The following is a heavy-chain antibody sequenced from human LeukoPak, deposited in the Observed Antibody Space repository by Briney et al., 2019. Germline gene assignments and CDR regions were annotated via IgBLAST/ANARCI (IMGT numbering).Heavy chain of an antibody. D-gene: IGHD5-12*01. Sequence: PSETLSLTCTVSGGSISSGGYYWSWIRQHPGKGLEWIGYIYYSGSTYYTPSLKNRVTISVATSKNQFSLRLISVTAVDTAVYYCARGGGGYSWYFDLWGRGTLVTVSS. CDR2: IYYSGST. CDR1: GGSISSGGYY. J-gene: IGHJ2*01. CDR3: ARGGGGYSWYFDL. V-gene: IGHV4-31*03.